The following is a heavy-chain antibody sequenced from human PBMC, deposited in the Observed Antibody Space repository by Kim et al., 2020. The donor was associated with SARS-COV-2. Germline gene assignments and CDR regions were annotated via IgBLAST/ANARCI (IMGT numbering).Heavy chain of an antibody. V-gene: IGHV4-59*01. Sequence: YNPSLKSRVTISVDTSKNQFTLKLSSGTAADTAVYYCARDTAAAAGTMDVWGQGTTVTVSS. J-gene: IGHJ6*02. D-gene: IGHD6-13*01. CDR3: ARDTAAAAGTMDV.